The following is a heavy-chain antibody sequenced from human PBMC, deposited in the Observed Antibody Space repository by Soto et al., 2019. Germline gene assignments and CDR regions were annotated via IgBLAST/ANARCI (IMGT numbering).Heavy chain of an antibody. CDR2: ISDSGSSK. CDR3: SRQSYSSANDY. Sequence: PGGSLRLSCAASGFTFSSYAMSWVRQAPGKGLEWVSVISDSGSSKYYADSVKGRFTISRDNSKNTLYLQMNSLRAEDTAVYYCSRQSYSSANDYWGQGTLVTVSS. V-gene: IGHV3-23*01. J-gene: IGHJ4*02. CDR1: GFTFSSYA. D-gene: IGHD3-10*01.